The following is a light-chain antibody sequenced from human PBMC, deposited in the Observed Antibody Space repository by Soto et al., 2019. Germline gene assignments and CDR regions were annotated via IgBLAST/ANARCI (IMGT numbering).Light chain of an antibody. CDR3: QQYGSSPVT. CDR1: QSVSSSY. V-gene: IGKV3-20*01. Sequence: EIVLTQSPGTLSLSPGERATLSCRASQSVSSSYLAWYQQKPGQAPRLLIYGASSRATGIPERLSGSGSGTDFTLTISRLEPEAFAVYYCQQYGSSPVTFGPGTKVDIK. CDR2: GAS. J-gene: IGKJ3*01.